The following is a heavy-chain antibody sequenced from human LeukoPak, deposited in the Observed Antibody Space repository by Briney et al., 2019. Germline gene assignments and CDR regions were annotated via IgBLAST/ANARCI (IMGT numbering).Heavy chain of an antibody. V-gene: IGHV3-13*05. Sequence: GGSLRLSCAASGFTFSSYDMHWVRQATGKGLEWVSAIGTAGDPYYPGSVKGRFTISRDNSKNTLYLQMNSLRAEDTAVYYCAKEVPAAIVVDYWGQGTLVTVSS. CDR3: AKEVPAAIVVDY. D-gene: IGHD2-2*02. CDR2: IGTAGDP. CDR1: GFTFSSYD. J-gene: IGHJ4*02.